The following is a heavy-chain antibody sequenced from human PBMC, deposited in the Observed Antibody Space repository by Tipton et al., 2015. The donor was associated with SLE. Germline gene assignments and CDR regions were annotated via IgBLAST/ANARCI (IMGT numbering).Heavy chain of an antibody. V-gene: IGHV3-33*01. CDR2: IWYDGNNK. CDR3: ATQLGMDAFHI. Sequence: SGFTFSSYGMHWVRQAPGKGLEWVAVIWYDGNNKYYADSVKGRFTISRDNSKNTLYLQMNSLRADDTAVYYCATQLGMDAFHIWGQGTLVTVSS. J-gene: IGHJ3*02. D-gene: IGHD7-27*01. CDR1: GFTFSSYG.